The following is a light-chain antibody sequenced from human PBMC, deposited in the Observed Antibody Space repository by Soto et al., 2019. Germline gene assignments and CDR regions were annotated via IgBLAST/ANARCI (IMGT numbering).Light chain of an antibody. J-gene: IGKJ4*01. CDR3: QQYDNSPLT. CDR2: GTS. V-gene: IGKV3-20*01. CDR1: QSVSSSY. Sequence: EIVLTQSPGTLSLSPGERATLSCRASQSVSSSYLAWYQQKPGKAPRLLMYGTSSRATGIPDRFSGSWSGTDFTLTISRLEPEDFAVYYCQQYDNSPLTFGGGTKVEIK.